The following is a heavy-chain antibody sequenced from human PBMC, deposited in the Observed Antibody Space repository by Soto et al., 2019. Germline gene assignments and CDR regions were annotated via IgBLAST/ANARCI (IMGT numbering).Heavy chain of an antibody. V-gene: IGHV3-11*06. CDR1: GFTFSDYY. Sequence: QVQLVESGGGLVTPGGSLRLSCASSGFTFSDYYMSWIRQAPGKGLEWLSYISPGSRYPAYADSVKGRFTISRDNARRSLSLQMNSLTVDDTAIYYCSKGRLSFDFWGQGTLVTVSS. J-gene: IGHJ4*02. CDR3: SKGRLSFDF. CDR2: ISPGSRYP.